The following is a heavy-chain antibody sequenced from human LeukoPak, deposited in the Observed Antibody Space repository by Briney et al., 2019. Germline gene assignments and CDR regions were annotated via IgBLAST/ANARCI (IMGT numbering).Heavy chain of an antibody. Sequence: PGGSLRLSCAASGFTFSDYYMSWIRQAPGKGLEWISCISSSGTTIYYADSVKGRFTISRDNAKNSLYLQMNNLRAEDTAVYYCARGTTSSGWYLGWFGPWGQGTLVTVSS. CDR2: ISSSGTTI. V-gene: IGHV3-11*04. CDR3: ARGTTSSGWYLGWFGP. D-gene: IGHD6-19*01. CDR1: GFTFSDYY. J-gene: IGHJ5*02.